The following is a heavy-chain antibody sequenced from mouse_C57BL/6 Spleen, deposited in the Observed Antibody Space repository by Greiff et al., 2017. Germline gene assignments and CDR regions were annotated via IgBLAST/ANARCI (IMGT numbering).Heavy chain of an antibody. CDR2: INYDGSST. J-gene: IGHJ1*03. Sequence: EVHLVESEGGLVQPGSSMKLSCTASGFTFSDYYMAWVRQVPEKGLEWVANINYDGSSTYYLDSLKSRFIISRDNAKNILYLQMSSLKSEDTATYYCARERYYPWYFDVWGTGTTVTVSS. CDR3: ARERYYPWYFDV. V-gene: IGHV5-16*01. CDR1: GFTFSDYY. D-gene: IGHD2-1*01.